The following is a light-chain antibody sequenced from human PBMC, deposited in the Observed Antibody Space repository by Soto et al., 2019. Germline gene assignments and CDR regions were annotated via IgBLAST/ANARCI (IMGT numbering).Light chain of an antibody. CDR3: QQRSDWPPT. Sequence: IQLTQSPSTLPASVGDRVTLTCRASQSISNWLAWYQQKPGTAPKLLIYYASILETAVPSRFSGSGSGTDFTLTISSLEAEDFAVYYCQQRSDWPPTFGQGTKVDIK. V-gene: IGKV1-5*01. J-gene: IGKJ1*01. CDR2: YAS. CDR1: QSISNW.